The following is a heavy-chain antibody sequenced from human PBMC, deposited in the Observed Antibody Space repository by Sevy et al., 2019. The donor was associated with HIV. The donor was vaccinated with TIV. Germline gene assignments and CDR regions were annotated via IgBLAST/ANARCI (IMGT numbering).Heavy chain of an antibody. D-gene: IGHD2-15*01. J-gene: IGHJ3*02. V-gene: IGHV3-64*02. CDR2: ISSNGGST. CDR3: ARGFGYCSGGSCGGDAFDI. CDR1: GFTFSSYA. Sequence: GGSLRLSCAASGFTFSSYAMHWVRQAPGKGLEYVSAISSNGGSTYYADSVKGRFTISRDNSKNTLYLQMGSLRAEDRAVYYCARGFGYCSGGSCGGDAFDIWGQGTMVTVSS.